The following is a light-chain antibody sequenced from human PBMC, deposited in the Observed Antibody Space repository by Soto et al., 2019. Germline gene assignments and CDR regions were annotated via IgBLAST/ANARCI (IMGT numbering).Light chain of an antibody. CDR2: AAS. Sequence: DIQMTQSPSSLSASVGDRVTITCRASQRISNNLNWYHQKPGKPPKLLIFAASTLKSGVPSRFSGGGSGTDFTLTINSLQPADFATYYCQQTYSSSTFGPGTKVDIK. V-gene: IGKV1-39*01. J-gene: IGKJ3*01. CDR3: QQTYSSST. CDR1: QRISNN.